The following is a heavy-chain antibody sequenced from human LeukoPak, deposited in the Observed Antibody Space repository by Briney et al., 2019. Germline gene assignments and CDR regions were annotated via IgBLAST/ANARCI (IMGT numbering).Heavy chain of an antibody. J-gene: IGHJ4*02. D-gene: IGHD2-2*02. CDR1: GYTLTTYY. V-gene: IGHV1-46*01. Sequence: ASVTVSCKASGYTLTTYYMHWVRQAPGQGLEWMGIINPSGGSTSCAQKFQGRVTMTRDTSTSTVHMELSSLRSEDTAVYYCTRGGPEYLSDHWGQGTLVTVSS. CDR3: TRGGPEYLSDH. CDR2: INPSGGST.